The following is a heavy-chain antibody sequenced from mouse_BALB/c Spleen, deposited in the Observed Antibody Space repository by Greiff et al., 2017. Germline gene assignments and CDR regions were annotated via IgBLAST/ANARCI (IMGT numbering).Heavy chain of an antibody. CDR3: ARWDRGWGSYAMDY. V-gene: IGHV5-17*02. CDR1: GFTFSSFG. Sequence: EVKLVESGGGLVQPGGSRKLSCAASGFTFSSFGMHWVRQAPEKGLEWVAYISSGSSTIYYADTVKGRFTISRDNPKNTLFLQMTSLRSEDTAMYYCARWDRGWGSYAMDYWGQGTSVTVSS. CDR2: ISSGSSTI. D-gene: IGHD1-1*02. J-gene: IGHJ4*01.